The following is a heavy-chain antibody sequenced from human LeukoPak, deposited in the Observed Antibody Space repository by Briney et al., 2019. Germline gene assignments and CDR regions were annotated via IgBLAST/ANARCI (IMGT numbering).Heavy chain of an antibody. D-gene: IGHD2-2*01. CDR2: ISSSGSTI. CDR3: AACSTSCFPSRRFYYGMDV. Sequence: PGGSLRLSCAASGFTFSSYEMNWVRQAPGMGLEWVSYISSSGSTIYYADSVKGRFTISRDNAKNSLYLQMNSLRAEDTAVYYCAACSTSCFPSRRFYYGMDVWGQGTTVTVSS. CDR1: GFTFSSYE. J-gene: IGHJ6*02. V-gene: IGHV3-48*03.